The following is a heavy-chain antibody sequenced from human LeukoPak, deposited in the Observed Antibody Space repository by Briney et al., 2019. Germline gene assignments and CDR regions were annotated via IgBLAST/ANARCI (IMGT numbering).Heavy chain of an antibody. CDR1: GFAFSSYS. V-gene: IGHV3-48*01. Sequence: TGGSLRLSCAASGFAFSSYSMNWVRQAPGKGLEWISYISGSSGTIYYGDSVRGRFTISRDNGNKTLFLHLSSLRADDTAVYYCARAPITFVRGASGALDIWGQGAVITVSS. CDR2: ISGSSGTI. D-gene: IGHD3-10*01. CDR3: ARAPITFVRGASGALDI. J-gene: IGHJ3*02.